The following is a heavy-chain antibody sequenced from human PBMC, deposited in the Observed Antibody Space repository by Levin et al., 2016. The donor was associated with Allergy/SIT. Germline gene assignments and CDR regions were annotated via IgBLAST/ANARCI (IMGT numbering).Heavy chain of an antibody. CDR1: GYTFTGYY. CDR3: ARASGIEREGSGSYHGPSDP. D-gene: IGHD1-26*01. V-gene: IGHV1-2*04. J-gene: IGHJ5*02. Sequence: ASVKVSCKASGYTFTGYYMHWVRQAPGQGLEWMGWINPNSGGTNYAQKFQGWVTMTRDTSISTAYMELSRLRSDDTAVYYCARASGIEREGSGSYHGPSDPWGQGTLVTVSS. CDR2: INPNSGGT.